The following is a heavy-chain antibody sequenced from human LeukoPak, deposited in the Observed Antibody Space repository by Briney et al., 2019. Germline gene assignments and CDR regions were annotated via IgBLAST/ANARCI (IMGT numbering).Heavy chain of an antibody. V-gene: IGHV4-59*08. J-gene: IGHJ5*02. CDR3: ARRRGQSLDP. Sequence: SETLSLTCTVSGGSIRSYYWSWIRQPPGKGLEWIGYIYYSGSTNYNPSLKSRVTISVDTSKNQFSLKLSSVTAADTAVYYCARRRGQSLDPWGQGTLVTVSS. CDR2: IYYSGST. CDR1: GGSIRSYY.